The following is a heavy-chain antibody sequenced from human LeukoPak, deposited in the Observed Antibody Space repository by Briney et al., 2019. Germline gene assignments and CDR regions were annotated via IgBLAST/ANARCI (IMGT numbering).Heavy chain of an antibody. V-gene: IGHV4-30-4*08. J-gene: IGHJ4*02. CDR1: GDSISSGDYY. CDR2: IYYSGNT. CDR3: ARGHDYFDY. Sequence: TPSQTLSLTCTVSGDSISSGDYYWSWIRQPPGKGLERIGYIYYSGNTYYNPSLQSRVTISVDTSKNQFSLNLSSVTAADTGVFYCARGHDYFDYWGQGTLVTVSS.